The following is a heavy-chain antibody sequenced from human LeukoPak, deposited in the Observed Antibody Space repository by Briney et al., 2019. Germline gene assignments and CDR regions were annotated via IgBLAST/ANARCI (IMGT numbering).Heavy chain of an antibody. CDR2: INPDSGGT. Sequence: ASVKVSCKASGYTFTAYYLHWVRQAPGQGLEWMGWINPDSGGTNYVQKFQGRVTVTRDTSISTAYMELSGLSSDDTAVYYCARVTDETGQWGQGTLVTVSS. CDR3: ARVTDETGQ. J-gene: IGHJ4*02. D-gene: IGHD2-21*02. CDR1: GYTFTAYY. V-gene: IGHV1-2*02.